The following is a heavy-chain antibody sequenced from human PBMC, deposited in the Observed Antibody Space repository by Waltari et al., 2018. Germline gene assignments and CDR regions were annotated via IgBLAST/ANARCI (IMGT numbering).Heavy chain of an antibody. V-gene: IGHV4-38-2*02. D-gene: IGHD2-15*01. CDR2: IYHSGST. Sequence: QVQLQESGPGLVKPSATLSLTCTVSGYSISSGYYWGWIRQPPGKGLEWIGSIYHSGSTYCNPSLKSRVTISVDTSKNQFSLKLSSVTAADTAVYYCAVSGGSFSWGQGTLVTVSS. CDR1: GYSISSGYY. J-gene: IGHJ5*02. CDR3: AVSGGSFS.